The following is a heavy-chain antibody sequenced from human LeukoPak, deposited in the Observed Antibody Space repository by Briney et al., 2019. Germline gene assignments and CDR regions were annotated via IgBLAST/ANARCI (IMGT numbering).Heavy chain of an antibody. J-gene: IGHJ1*01. CDR2: MNPNSGNT. V-gene: IGHV1-8*03. D-gene: IGHD3-10*01. CDR1: GYTFSSYD. Sequence: ASVKVSCKASGYTFSSYDINWVRQATGQGLEWMGWMNPNSGNTGYAQKFQGRVTITRDTSISTAYMELRSLRSDDTAVYYCANHDGSGSYSEPIFQHWGQGTLVTVSS. CDR3: ANHDGSGSYSEPIFQH.